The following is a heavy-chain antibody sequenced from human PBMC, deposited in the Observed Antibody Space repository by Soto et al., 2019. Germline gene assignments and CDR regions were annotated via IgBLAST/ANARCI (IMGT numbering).Heavy chain of an antibody. Sequence: QITLKESGRPLVKPTQTLTLTCTFSGFSLNTSRVGVGWIRQPPGKALEWLSLIYWDDEKRYSPSLKSRLTITQDTSKNQVILTMTDMDPVDTATYFCARRPAYGDFHFDFWGQGTLVTVSP. CDR3: ARRPAYGDFHFDF. V-gene: IGHV2-5*02. J-gene: IGHJ4*02. CDR1: GFSLNTSRVG. D-gene: IGHD4-17*01. CDR2: IYWDDEK.